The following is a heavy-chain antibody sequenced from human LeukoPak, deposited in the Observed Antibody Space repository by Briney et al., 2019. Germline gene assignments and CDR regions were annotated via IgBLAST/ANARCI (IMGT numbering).Heavy chain of an antibody. J-gene: IGHJ4*02. CDR1: GFTFSSYS. Sequence: GGSLRLSCAASGFTFSSYSMNWVRQAPGKGLEWVSAISGDSGDIYYADSVRGGFTTSRDNAENSLYLQMNSLRVEGTAVYYFARAPPVLVGYCSSSSCQADYWGQGTLVTVSS. CDR2: ISGDSGDI. D-gene: IGHD2-2*01. CDR3: ARAPPVLVGYCSSSSCQADY. V-gene: IGHV3-21*01.